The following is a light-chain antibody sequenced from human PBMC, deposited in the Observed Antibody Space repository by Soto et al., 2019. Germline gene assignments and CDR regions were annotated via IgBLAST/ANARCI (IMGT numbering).Light chain of an antibody. Sequence: QSALTQPASVSGSPGQSITISCTGTSSDVGGYNYVSWYQQHPGKAPKLMIYDVNTRPSGVSNRFSGSKSGNTASLTISGLQAEDEADYYCSSYNSSISFGGGTKLTVL. CDR2: DVN. CDR3: SSYNSSIS. V-gene: IGLV2-14*01. J-gene: IGLJ2*01. CDR1: SSDVGGYNY.